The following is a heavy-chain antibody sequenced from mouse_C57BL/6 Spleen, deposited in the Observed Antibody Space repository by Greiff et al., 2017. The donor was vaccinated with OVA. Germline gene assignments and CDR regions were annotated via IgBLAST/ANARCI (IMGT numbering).Heavy chain of an antibody. CDR1: GFTFSSYA. CDR2: ISSGGDYI. CDR3: TRGPITTVVANYFDY. Sequence: EVKLVESGEGLVKPGGSLKLSCAASGFTFSSYAMSWVRQTPEKRLEWVAYISSGGDYIYYADTVKGRFTISRDNARNTLYLQMSSLKSEDTAMYYCTRGPITTVVANYFDYWGQGTTLTVSS. J-gene: IGHJ2*01. V-gene: IGHV5-9-1*02. D-gene: IGHD1-1*01.